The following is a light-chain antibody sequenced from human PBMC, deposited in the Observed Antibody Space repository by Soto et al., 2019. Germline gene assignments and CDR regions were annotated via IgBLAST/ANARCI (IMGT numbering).Light chain of an antibody. Sequence: EIVMTQSPVTLSVSPGESATLSCRASQSVSSDLAWYQQKPGQAPRLLIYGASTRATGIPARFSGSGSGTEFTLTISSLQSEDFAVYYCQHYNNWPFTFGPGTKVDIK. V-gene: IGKV3-15*01. CDR3: QHYNNWPFT. CDR1: QSVSSD. CDR2: GAS. J-gene: IGKJ3*01.